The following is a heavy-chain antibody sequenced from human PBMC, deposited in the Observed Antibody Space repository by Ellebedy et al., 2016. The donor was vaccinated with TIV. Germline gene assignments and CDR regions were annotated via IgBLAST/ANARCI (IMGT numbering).Heavy chain of an antibody. V-gene: IGHV1-18*04. CDR2: ISAYNGNT. CDR1: GYTFTGYY. J-gene: IGHJ4*02. CDR3: ARVRFLEWLLDY. D-gene: IGHD3-3*01. Sequence: AASVKVSCKASGYTFTGYYMHWVRQAPGQGLEWMGWISAYNGNTNYAQKLQGRVTMTTDTSTSTAYMEPRSLRSDDTAVYYCARVRFLEWLLDYWGQGTLVTVSS.